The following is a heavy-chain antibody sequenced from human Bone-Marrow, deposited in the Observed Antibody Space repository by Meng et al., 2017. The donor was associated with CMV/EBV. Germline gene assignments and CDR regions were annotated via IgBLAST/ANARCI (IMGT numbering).Heavy chain of an antibody. J-gene: IGHJ6*02. CDR3: ARGITIFGVVNIRSRMDV. CDR1: GSTFSSYS. D-gene: IGHD3-3*01. CDR2: ISSSSSYI. Sequence: GESLKISCAASGSTFSSYSMNWVRQAPGKGLEWVSSISSSSSYIYYADSVKGRFTISRDNAKNSLYLQMNSLRAEDTAVYYCARGITIFGVVNIRSRMDVWGQGTTVTVSS. V-gene: IGHV3-21*01.